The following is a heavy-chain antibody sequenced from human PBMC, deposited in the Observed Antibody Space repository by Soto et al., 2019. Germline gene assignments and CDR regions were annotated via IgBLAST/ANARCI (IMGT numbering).Heavy chain of an antibody. Sequence: GGSLRLSCISSGFTFRTYTMNWVRQAPGQGLEWVSGIRGFSPYTFYAESVKGRFTISRDNAKNSLYLQMNSLRAEDTAVYYCARDRGYDAHDYYYNAMDVWGQGTTVTVSS. CDR2: IRGFSPYT. V-gene: IGHV3-21*01. D-gene: IGHD2-15*01. J-gene: IGHJ6*02. CDR1: GFTFRTYT. CDR3: ARDRGYDAHDYYYNAMDV.